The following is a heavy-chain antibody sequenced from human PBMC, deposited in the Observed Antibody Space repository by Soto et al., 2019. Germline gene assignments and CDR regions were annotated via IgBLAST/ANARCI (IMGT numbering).Heavy chain of an antibody. CDR1: GGSLSGYY. Sequence: QVQLQQWGAGLLKPSETLSLNCAVTGGSLSGYYWSWIRQPPGKGLEWIGEVKDGGHTNYSPSLRGRVTISSDKSNNQFSLGLNSVTDADTGVYYCARGQEGVVATHWDQGSLVTVSS. V-gene: IGHV4-34*01. D-gene: IGHD5-12*01. CDR2: VKDGGHT. CDR3: ARGQEGVVATH. J-gene: IGHJ4*02.